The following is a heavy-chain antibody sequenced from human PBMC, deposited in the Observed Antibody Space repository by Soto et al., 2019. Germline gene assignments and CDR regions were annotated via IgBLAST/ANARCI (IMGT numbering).Heavy chain of an antibody. CDR2: ISAYNGNT. CDR3: ARDGCGSCYQGGDYYYGMDV. J-gene: IGHJ6*02. Sequence: ASVKVSCKASGYTFTSYGISWVRQAPGQGLEWMGWISAYNGNTNYAQKLQGRVTTTTDTSTSTAYMELRSLRSDDTAVYYCARDGCGSCYQGGDYYYGMDVWGQGTTVTVSS. D-gene: IGHD2-15*01. V-gene: IGHV1-18*04. CDR1: GYTFTSYG.